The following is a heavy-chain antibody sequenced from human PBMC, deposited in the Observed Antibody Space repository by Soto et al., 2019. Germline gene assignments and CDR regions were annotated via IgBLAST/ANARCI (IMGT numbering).Heavy chain of an antibody. CDR1: GFTFSSFW. D-gene: IGHD2-2*01. CDR2: INSDGSNT. Sequence: EVQLVESGGGLVQPGGSLRLSCAASGFTFSSFWMHWVRQAPGEGLVWVSRINSDGSNTNYADSVKGRFTISRDNAKTTLYVQMNSLRAEDTAVYSCARGGVPAAMSYWGQGTLVTVSS. CDR3: ARGGVPAAMSY. J-gene: IGHJ4*02. V-gene: IGHV3-74*01.